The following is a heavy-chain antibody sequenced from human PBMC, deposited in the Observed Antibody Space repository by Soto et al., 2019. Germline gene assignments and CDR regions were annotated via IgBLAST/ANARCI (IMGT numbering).Heavy chain of an antibody. D-gene: IGHD3-9*01. CDR1: GGSISSGGYY. CDR3: ARERNVLRYFDWLTFGMDV. CDR2: LYYSGRT. V-gene: IGHV4-31*03. Sequence: QVQLQESGPGLVKPSQTLSLTCTVSGGSISSGGYYWSWIRQHPGKGLEWIGYLYYSGRTYYNPSLKSRVTISVDTSKNQFSLKLSSVTAADTAVYYCARERNVLRYFDWLTFGMDVWGQGTTVTVSS. J-gene: IGHJ6*02.